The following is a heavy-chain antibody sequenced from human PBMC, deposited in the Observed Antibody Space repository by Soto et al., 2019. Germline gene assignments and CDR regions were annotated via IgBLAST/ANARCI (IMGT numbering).Heavy chain of an antibody. CDR2: MNPNSGNT. CDR1: GYTFTSYD. J-gene: IGHJ3*02. V-gene: IGHV1-8*01. CDR3: ARQGWFGELLPCSDAFDI. Sequence: ASVQVSCKASGYTFTSYDINWVRQATGQGLEWMGWMNPNSGNTGYAQKFQDRVTMTRNTSISTAYMDLSSLRSEVTTVYYGARQGWFGELLPCSDAFDIWGQGTMVTVSS. D-gene: IGHD3-10*01.